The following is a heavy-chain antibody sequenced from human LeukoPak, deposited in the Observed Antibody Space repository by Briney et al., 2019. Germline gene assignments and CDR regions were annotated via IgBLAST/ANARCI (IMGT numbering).Heavy chain of an antibody. J-gene: IGHJ5*02. CDR3: ARAWRSSSGGNWFDP. CDR1: GYTFTGYY. Sequence: ASVTVSCKASGYTFTGYYMHWVRQAPGQGLEWMGWINPNSGGTNYAQKFQGRVTMTTDTSMSTAYMELSRLTSDDTAVYYCARAWRSSSGGNWFDPWGQGTLVTVSS. CDR2: INPNSGGT. V-gene: IGHV1-2*02. D-gene: IGHD6-13*01.